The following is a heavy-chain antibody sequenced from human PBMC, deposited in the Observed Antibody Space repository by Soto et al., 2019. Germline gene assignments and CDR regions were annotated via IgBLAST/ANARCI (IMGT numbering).Heavy chain of an antibody. CDR2: IYTGGLT. D-gene: IGHD2-15*01. CDR3: ARTIGGASSLYFDY. CDR1: GFTVGSNY. J-gene: IGHJ4*02. V-gene: IGHV3-66*01. Sequence: PGGPLRLSCAASGFTVGSNYMNWVRQAPGKGLEWVSVIYTGGLTSYADSVKGRFTISRDDSSNTLYLQMSSLRTDDTAVYYCARTIGGASSLYFDYWGQGTLVTVSS.